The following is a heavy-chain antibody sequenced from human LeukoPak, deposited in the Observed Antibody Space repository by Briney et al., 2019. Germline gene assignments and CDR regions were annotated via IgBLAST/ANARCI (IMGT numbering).Heavy chain of an antibody. V-gene: IGHV5-51*01. CDR3: ARTSFRWFDP. D-gene: IGHD3-16*02. Sequence: GESLKISCKGSGYSFTNYWIGWVRQMPGKGLEWMGVIYPGDSDTRYNPSFQGQVTISADKSISTAYLQWSSLKASDTAIYYCARTSFRWFDPWGQGTLVTVSS. CDR1: GYSFTNYW. CDR2: IYPGDSDT. J-gene: IGHJ5*02.